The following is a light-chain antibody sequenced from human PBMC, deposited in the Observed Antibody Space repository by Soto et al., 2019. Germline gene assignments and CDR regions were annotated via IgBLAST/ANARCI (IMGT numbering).Light chain of an antibody. J-gene: IGLJ3*02. CDR2: GNS. CDR1: SSNIGAGYD. V-gene: IGLV1-40*01. CDR3: QSYDSSLSVV. Sequence: QSVLTQPPSVSGVPGQRVTISCTGSSSNIGAGYDVHWYQQLPVTAPKLLIYGNSNRPSGVPDRFSGSKSGTSASLAITGLQAEDEADYYCQSYDSSLSVVFGGGTKLTVL.